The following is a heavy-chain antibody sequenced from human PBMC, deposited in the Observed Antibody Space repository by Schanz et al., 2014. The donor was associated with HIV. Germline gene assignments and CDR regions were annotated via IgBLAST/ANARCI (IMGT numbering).Heavy chain of an antibody. J-gene: IGHJ4*02. CDR3: AREKDLGYSSTLGF. CDR1: GLPFSTSA. V-gene: IGHV3-48*04. D-gene: IGHD6-13*01. CDR2: ISDTGTTT. Sequence: DVQILESGGGLVQPGGSRRLSCAVSGLPFSTSAMSWVRQAPGKGLEWVSYISDTGTTTYYADSVNGRFTISRDNAKNSMFLQMNSLRGEDTAVYYCAREKDLGYSSTLGFWGQGTLVTVSS.